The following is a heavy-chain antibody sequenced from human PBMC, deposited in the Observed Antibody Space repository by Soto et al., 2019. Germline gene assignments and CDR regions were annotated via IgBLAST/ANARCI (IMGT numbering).Heavy chain of an antibody. J-gene: IGHJ4*02. CDR3: ARTLDAAMVLSRYYFDF. CDR2: VYHSGNS. V-gene: IGHV4-59*01. CDR1: GAPITGYY. D-gene: IGHD5-18*01. Sequence: SETLSLTCTVSGAPITGYYWTWIRQPPGKGLEWLGYVYHSGNSKYNPSLKSRVTMSMDTSKNQFSLKLSSVTAADTAVYYCARTLDAAMVLSRYYFDFWGQGTLVTVSS.